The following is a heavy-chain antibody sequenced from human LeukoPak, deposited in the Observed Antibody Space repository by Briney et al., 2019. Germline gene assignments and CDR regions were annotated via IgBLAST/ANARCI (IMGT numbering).Heavy chain of an antibody. D-gene: IGHD4-17*01. Sequence: SETLSLTCAVYGGSVSGSYRNSIRQPPGRGLQWIVEVTHDGRINHNPSLRGRATTSVDTSMNQFSLRLTSVTAADTAVYYCATIYGDFPDFYSWAQGTLVTVSS. CDR3: ATIYGDFPDFYS. V-gene: IGHV4-34*04. CDR1: GGSVSGSY. J-gene: IGHJ4*02. CDR2: VTHDGRI.